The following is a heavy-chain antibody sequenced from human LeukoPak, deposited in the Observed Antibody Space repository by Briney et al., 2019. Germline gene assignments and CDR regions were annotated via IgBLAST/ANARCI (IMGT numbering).Heavy chain of an antibody. Sequence: GGSLRLSCVVSGFTFYNAWMTWVRQAPGKGLEWVANIKQDGSEKYYVDSVKGRFTISRDNAKNSLYLQMNSLRTEDTAVYYCARGIAVAEWGQGTLVTVSS. V-gene: IGHV3-7*05. CDR2: IKQDGSEK. D-gene: IGHD6-19*01. CDR3: ARGIAVAE. CDR1: GFTFYNAW. J-gene: IGHJ4*02.